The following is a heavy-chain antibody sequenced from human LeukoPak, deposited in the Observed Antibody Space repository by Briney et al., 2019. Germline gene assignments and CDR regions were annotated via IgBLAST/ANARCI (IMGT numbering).Heavy chain of an antibody. CDR1: GYSFTSYW. J-gene: IGHJ4*02. V-gene: IGHV1-69*06. D-gene: IGHD6-19*01. CDR3: ARSFGSGWYYFDY. Sequence: KISCKGSGYSFTSYWIGWVRRAPGQGLEWMGGIIPIFGTANYAQKFQGRVTITADKSTSTAYMELSSLRSEDTAVYYCARSFGSGWYYFDYWGQGTLVTVSS. CDR2: IIPIFGTA.